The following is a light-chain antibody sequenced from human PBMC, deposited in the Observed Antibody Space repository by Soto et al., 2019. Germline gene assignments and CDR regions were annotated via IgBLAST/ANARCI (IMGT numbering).Light chain of an antibody. J-gene: IGKJ4*01. CDR2: TSS. CDR1: QSVSNL. CDR3: HQDTIGPPLT. V-gene: IGKV1-12*01. Sequence: EIRENQSAESLSPYVRDRVTXXCRASQSVSNLLAWYQQKRGNAPKLVIYTSSSSNSMAPTLCGGGGGTTYPAITISSLPHESFARYCHQDTIGPPLTLAGGTKVDIK.